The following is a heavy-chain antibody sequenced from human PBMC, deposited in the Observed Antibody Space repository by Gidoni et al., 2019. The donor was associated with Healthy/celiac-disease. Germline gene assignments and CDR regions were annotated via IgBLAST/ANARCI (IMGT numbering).Heavy chain of an antibody. D-gene: IGHD1-26*01. CDR2: IWYDGSNK. Sequence: QVQLVESGGGIVQPGRSLRLSCAASGFTFSSYGMHWVRQAPVKGLEWVAVIWYDGSNKYYADSVKGRFTISRDNSKNTLDLQMNSLRAEDTAVYYCVKVEGTSGSYLDAFDIWGQGAMVTVSS. V-gene: IGHV3-33*06. CDR1: GFTFSSYG. J-gene: IGHJ3*02. CDR3: VKVEGTSGSYLDAFDI.